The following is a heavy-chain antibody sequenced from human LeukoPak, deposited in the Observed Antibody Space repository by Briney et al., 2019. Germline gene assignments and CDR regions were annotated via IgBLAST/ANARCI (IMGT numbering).Heavy chain of an antibody. J-gene: IGHJ4*02. CDR1: GFTFSDYY. V-gene: IGHV3-11*01. CDR3: AKDVGRSSGWFP. CDR2: ISSSGSTI. D-gene: IGHD6-19*01. Sequence: GSLRLSCAASGFTFSDYYMSWIRQAPGKGPEWVSYISSSGSTIYYADSVKGRFTISRDNSKNTLYLQMNSLRAEDTAVYYCAKDVGRSSGWFPWGQGTLVTVSS.